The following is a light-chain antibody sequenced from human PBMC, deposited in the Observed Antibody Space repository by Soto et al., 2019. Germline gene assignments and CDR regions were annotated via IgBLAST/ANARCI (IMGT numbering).Light chain of an antibody. CDR3: QQAHIFPLT. V-gene: IGKV1-12*01. CDR2: AAS. CDR1: QDVNTW. Sequence: DIQVTQSPSSLSASVGDRVTITCRASQDVNTWLAWYQQKPGRAPNLLIFAASSLQSGVPSRFSGNGSGTHFTLSISSLQPEDFATYYCQQAHIFPLTFGGGTKVDIK. J-gene: IGKJ4*01.